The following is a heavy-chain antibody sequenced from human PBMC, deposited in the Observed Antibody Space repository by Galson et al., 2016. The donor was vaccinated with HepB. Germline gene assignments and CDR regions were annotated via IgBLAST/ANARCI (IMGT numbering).Heavy chain of an antibody. D-gene: IGHD3-10*01. CDR3: ARVPSRRYYYGWGSPRPGWFDP. CDR1: GASISSSSFY. CDR2: IYNSGST. Sequence: ETLFLTCTVSGASISSSSFYWGWTRQPPGQGLAWIGSIYNSGSTKYKPSLQCRVTISPDTSKNQFSLKWRSMTAADTAIYYCARVPSRRYYYGWGSPRPGWFDPWGQGALVTVSS. J-gene: IGHJ5*02. V-gene: IGHV4-39*01.